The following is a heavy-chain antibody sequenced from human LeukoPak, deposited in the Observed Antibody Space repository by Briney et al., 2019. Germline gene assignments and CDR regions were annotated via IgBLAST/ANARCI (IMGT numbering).Heavy chain of an antibody. CDR3: AKVRFGVTARYYFDY. CDR2: ISDSGRSR. CDR1: GSTFSTYN. D-gene: IGHD3-10*01. Sequence: AGGSLRLSCVASGSTFSTYNMDWVRQTPGKGLEWISYISDSGRSRYYADSVKGRFTISRDNSKNTLYLQMNSPRAEDTAVYYCAKVRFGVTARYYFDYWGQGTLVTVSS. J-gene: IGHJ4*02. V-gene: IGHV3-23*01.